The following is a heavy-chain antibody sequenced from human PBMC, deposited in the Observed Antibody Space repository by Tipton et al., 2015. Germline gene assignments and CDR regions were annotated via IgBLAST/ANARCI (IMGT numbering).Heavy chain of an antibody. V-gene: IGHV4-59*01. J-gene: IGHJ3*02. CDR3: ARGTKWLLLLKAFDI. CDR2: IHYSESS. D-gene: IGHD3-22*01. CDR1: GDLINTDY. Sequence: TLSLTCDVSGDLINTDYWTWIRQPPGKGLEWIGYIHYSESSNINPSLKGRVTISVDTSKNQFSLKLSSVTAADTAVYYCARGTKWLLLLKAFDIWGQGTMVTVSS.